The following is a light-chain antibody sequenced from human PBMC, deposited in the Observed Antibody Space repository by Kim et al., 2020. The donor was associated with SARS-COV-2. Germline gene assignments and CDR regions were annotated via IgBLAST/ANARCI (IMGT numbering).Light chain of an antibody. V-gene: IGLV3-1*01. CDR1: KLGDKY. J-gene: IGLJ2*01. Sequence: VSPGQTASINCSGDKLGDKYACWYQQKPGQSPVLVIYQDSKRPSGIPERFSGSNSGNTATLTISGTQAMDEADYYCQAWDSSTVVFGGGTQLTVL. CDR3: QAWDSSTVV. CDR2: QDS.